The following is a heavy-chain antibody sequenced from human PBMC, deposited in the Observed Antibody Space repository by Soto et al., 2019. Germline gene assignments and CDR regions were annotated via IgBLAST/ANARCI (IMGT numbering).Heavy chain of an antibody. Sequence: SETLSLTCAVSGGSISSGGYSWSWIRQPPGKGLEWIGYIYHSGSTYYNPSLKSRVTISVDRSKNQFSLKLSSVTAADTAVYYCAAGGGLPRYYWGQGTLVSVSS. J-gene: IGHJ4*02. CDR2: IYHSGST. D-gene: IGHD5-12*01. V-gene: IGHV4-30-2*01. CDR3: AAGGGLPRYY. CDR1: GGSISSGGYS.